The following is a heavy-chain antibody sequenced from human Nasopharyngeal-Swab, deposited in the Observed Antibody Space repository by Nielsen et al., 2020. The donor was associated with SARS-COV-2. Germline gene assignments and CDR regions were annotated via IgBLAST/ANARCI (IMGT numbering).Heavy chain of an antibody. CDR1: GYPMNSGYY. CDR3: ARAVEMAAILDY. V-gene: IGHV4-38-2*01. J-gene: IGHJ4*02. Sequence: GSLRLSCAVSGYPMNSGYYWGWIRQPPGKGLEWIGSIYHSGSTYYNPSLKSRVTLSIDTSKNQFSLKLSSVTAADTAVYYCARAVEMAAILDYWGQGTLVTVSS. D-gene: IGHD5-24*01. CDR2: IYHSGST.